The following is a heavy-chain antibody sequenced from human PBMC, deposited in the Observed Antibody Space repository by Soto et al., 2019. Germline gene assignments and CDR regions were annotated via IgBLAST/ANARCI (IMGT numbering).Heavy chain of an antibody. D-gene: IGHD4-17*01. CDR2: IKSKTDGWTT. Sequence: LGGSLRLSCAASGFTFSNAWMIWVRQAPVNGLEFVGRIKSKTDGWTTDYSAPVKGIFTISIDYSKNTLYLQINSLKTEDTAVYYCTHTVFDYWGQGTLVTVS. V-gene: IGHV3-15*01. J-gene: IGHJ4*02. CDR1: GFTFSNAW. CDR3: THTVFDY.